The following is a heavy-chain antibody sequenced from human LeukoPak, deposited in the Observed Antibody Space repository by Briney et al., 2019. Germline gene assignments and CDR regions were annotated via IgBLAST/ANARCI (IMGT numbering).Heavy chain of an antibody. CDR1: GYTFTSYG. V-gene: IGHV1-18*01. CDR2: ISAYNGNT. D-gene: IGHD3-10*01. Sequence: GASVKVSCKASGYTFTSYGISWVRQAPGQGLEWMGWISAYNGNTNYAQKLQGRVTMTTDTSTSTAYMELRSLRSDDTAVYYCARDSIVGLLWFGELLNNWFDPWGQGTLVTVSS. J-gene: IGHJ5*02. CDR3: ARDSIVGLLWFGELLNNWFDP.